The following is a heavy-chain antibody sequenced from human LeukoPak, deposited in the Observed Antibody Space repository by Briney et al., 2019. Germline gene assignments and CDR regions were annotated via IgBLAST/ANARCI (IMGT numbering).Heavy chain of an antibody. J-gene: IGHJ4*02. CDR1: GGPISNYY. CDR2: IYSSGST. D-gene: IGHD3-10*01. CDR3: AREHMVRGVINR. V-gene: IGHV4-4*07. Sequence: SETLSLTCTVSGGPISNYYWSWIRQPAGKRLEWLGRIYSSGSTNYNPSLESRVTVSVDTSKNQFSLKLSSVTAADTAVYYCAREHMVRGVINRWGQGALVTVSS.